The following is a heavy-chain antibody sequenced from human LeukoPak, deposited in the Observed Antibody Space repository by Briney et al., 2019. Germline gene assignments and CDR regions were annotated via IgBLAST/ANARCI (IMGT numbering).Heavy chain of an antibody. J-gene: IGHJ4*02. CDR1: GFTFSSYS. CDR2: ISSSSSYI. Sequence: GGSLRLSXAASGFTFSSYSMNWVRQTPGKGLEWLSSISSSSSYIYYADSVKGRFTISRDNAKNSLYLQMNSLRAEDTAVYYCARFKSGEKEQQLVRGPSYYFDYWGQGTLVTVSS. CDR3: ARFKSGEKEQQLVRGPSYYFDY. D-gene: IGHD6-13*01. V-gene: IGHV3-21*01.